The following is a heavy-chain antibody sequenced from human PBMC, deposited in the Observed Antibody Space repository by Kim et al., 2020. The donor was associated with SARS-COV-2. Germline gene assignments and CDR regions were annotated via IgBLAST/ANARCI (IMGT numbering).Heavy chain of an antibody. D-gene: IGHD6-6*01. Sequence: KSRVTISVDKSKNQFSLKLSYVTAADTAVYYCAREMYSSSSAYYYGMDVWGQGTTVTVSS. V-gene: IGHV4-4*02. CDR3: AREMYSSSSAYYYGMDV. J-gene: IGHJ6*02.